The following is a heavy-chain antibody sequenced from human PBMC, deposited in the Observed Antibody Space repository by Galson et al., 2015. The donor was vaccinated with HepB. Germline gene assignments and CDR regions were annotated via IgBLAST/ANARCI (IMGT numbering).Heavy chain of an antibody. V-gene: IGHV1-24*01. J-gene: IGHJ6*02. CDR3: VIDKGYDFLFGMDV. CDR1: GYTLTDLS. D-gene: IGHD3-3*01. Sequence: SVKVSCKVSGYTLTDLSIHWVRQAPGKGLEWMGRFDPEDGETIYAQKFQGRVTMTEDTSTDTAYVELSSLRSEDTAIYYCVIDKGYDFLFGMDVRGQGTTVIVSS. CDR2: FDPEDGET.